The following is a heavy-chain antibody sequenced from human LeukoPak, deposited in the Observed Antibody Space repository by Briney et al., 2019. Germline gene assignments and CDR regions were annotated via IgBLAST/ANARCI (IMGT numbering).Heavy chain of an antibody. V-gene: IGHV1-58*02. Sequence: ASVKVSCKASGFTFTSSAMQWVRQARGQHLEWIGWIVVGSGNTNYAQKFQERVTITRDMSTSTAYMELSSLRSEDTAVYYCAAYSGYDYSAPFDYWGQGTLVTVSS. CDR2: IVVGSGNT. D-gene: IGHD5-12*01. CDR1: GFTFTSSA. CDR3: AAYSGYDYSAPFDY. J-gene: IGHJ4*02.